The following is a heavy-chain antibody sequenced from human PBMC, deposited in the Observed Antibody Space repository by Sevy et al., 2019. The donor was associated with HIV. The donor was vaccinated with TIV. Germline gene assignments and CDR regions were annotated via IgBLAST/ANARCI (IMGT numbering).Heavy chain of an antibody. CDR2: IKSKTAGGTT. V-gene: IGHV3-15*07. Sequence: GGSLRLSCAASGFTFTNAWMNWVRQAPGKGLEWVGRIKSKTAGGTTDDAAPVKGRFTISREDSQNTLYLQMDSLETEDTAVYYCQREFDYWGQGTLVTVSS. J-gene: IGHJ4*02. CDR3: QREFDY. CDR1: GFTFTNAW.